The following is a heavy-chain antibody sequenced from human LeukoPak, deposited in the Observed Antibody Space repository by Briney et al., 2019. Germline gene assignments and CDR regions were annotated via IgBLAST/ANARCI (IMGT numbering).Heavy chain of an antibody. CDR3: AKAPHSTEYYFGY. Sequence: PGGSLRLSCAASGFTFDDYGMSWVRQAPGKGLEWVAFTRYDGSVKFYADSVKGRFTISRDNSKNTLYLQINSLRAEDTAMYYCAKAPHSTEYYFGYWGQGTLVTVSS. CDR2: TRYDGSVK. CDR1: GFTFDDYG. D-gene: IGHD2/OR15-2a*01. J-gene: IGHJ4*02. V-gene: IGHV3-30*02.